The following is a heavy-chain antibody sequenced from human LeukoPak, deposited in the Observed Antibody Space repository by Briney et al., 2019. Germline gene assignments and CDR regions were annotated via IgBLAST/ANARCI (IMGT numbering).Heavy chain of an antibody. Sequence: GSLRLSCAASGFTFSSYSMNWVRQAPGKGLEWIGSIYYSGSTYYNPSLKSRVTISVDTSKNQFSLKLSSVTAADTAVYYCARTVVALYYYYYYYMDVWGKGTTVTVSS. J-gene: IGHJ6*03. CDR2: IYYSGST. V-gene: IGHV4-59*05. CDR1: GFTFSSYSMN. D-gene: IGHD2-15*01. CDR3: ARTVVALYYYYYYYMDV.